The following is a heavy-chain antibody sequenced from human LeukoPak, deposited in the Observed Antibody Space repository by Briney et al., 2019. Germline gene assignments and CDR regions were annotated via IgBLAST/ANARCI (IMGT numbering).Heavy chain of an antibody. CDR2: VSSSGGST. V-gene: IGHV3-23*01. CDR1: GFTFSSYA. CDR3: AKGGFWSGSTPGGWFDP. J-gene: IGHJ5*02. D-gene: IGHD3-3*01. Sequence: GGSLRLSCAASGFTFSSYAMSWVRQAPGKGLEWVSTVSSSGGSTYYVDSVKGRFTISRDNSKNTLYLQMNSLRAEDTAVYYCAKGGFWSGSTPGGWFDPWGQGTLVTVSS.